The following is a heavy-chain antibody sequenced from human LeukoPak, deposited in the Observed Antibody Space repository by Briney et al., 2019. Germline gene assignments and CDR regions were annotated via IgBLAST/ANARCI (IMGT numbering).Heavy chain of an antibody. J-gene: IGHJ5*02. D-gene: IGHD1-7*01. CDR3: ARLDPRGNYPRWFDP. CDR2: IYYSGTT. Sequence: SETLSLTCTVSGGSISSYYWSWIRQPPGKGLQWIGSIYYSGTTNYNASLKSRLTISVDTSKHQFSLKLSSVTAADTAVYYCARLDPRGNYPRWFDPWGQGTLVTVSS. CDR1: GGSISSYY. V-gene: IGHV4-59*08.